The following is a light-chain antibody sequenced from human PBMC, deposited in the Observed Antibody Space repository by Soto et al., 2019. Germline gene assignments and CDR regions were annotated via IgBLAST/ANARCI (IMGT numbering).Light chain of an antibody. J-gene: IGLJ2*01. Sequence: QSVLTQPASVSGSPGQSITISCTGTSSDVGGYNYVSWYQQHPGKAPKLMIYEVSNRHSGVSNRFSGSKSGNTASLTISGLQAEDEADYYCSSYTSSSTSHVVFGGGTKLTVL. CDR3: SSYTSSSTSHVV. V-gene: IGLV2-14*01. CDR2: EVS. CDR1: SSDVGGYNY.